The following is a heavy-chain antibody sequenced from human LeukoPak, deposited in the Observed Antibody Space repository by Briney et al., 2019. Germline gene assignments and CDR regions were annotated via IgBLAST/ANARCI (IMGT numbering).Heavy chain of an antibody. CDR1: GDSITSGSYY. CDR3: ATGKDIVVVVAATLEY. Sequence: SETLSLTCTVSGDSITSGSYYWGWIRQPPGKGLEWIGNIYYSGSTYYNPSLKSRVTISVDTSKNQFSLKLSSVTAADTAVYYCATGKDIVVVVAATLEYWGQGTLVTVSS. V-gene: IGHV4-39*01. J-gene: IGHJ4*02. D-gene: IGHD2-15*01. CDR2: IYYSGST.